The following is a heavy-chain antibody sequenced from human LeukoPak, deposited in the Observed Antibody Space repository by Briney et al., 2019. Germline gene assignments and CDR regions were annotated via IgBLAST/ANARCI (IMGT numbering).Heavy chain of an antibody. CDR1: GFTFNSYA. V-gene: IGHV3-21*01. CDR2: ITMSSTYI. D-gene: IGHD3-9*01. CDR3: ARVLRDYYFDY. J-gene: IGHJ4*02. Sequence: GGSLRLSCAASGFTFNSYAMHWVRQAPGKGLEWVSSITMSSTYIYYADSVKGRFTISRDNAKNSLFLQMNSLRAEDTAVYYCARVLRDYYFDYWGQGTLVTVSS.